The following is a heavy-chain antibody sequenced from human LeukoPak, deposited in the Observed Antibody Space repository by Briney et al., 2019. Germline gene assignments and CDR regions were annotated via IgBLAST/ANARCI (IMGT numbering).Heavy chain of an antibody. CDR3: AKDPHSSSWYYFDS. CDR1: GLAFSRFG. CDR2: IWYDGSNK. D-gene: IGHD6-13*01. J-gene: IGHJ4*02. V-gene: IGHV3-33*06. Sequence: HPGRSLRLSCAASGLAFSRFGMHWVRQAPGKGLEWVALIWYDGSNKYYADSVLGRFTLSRDNSKNTLYLQMNSLRAEDTAFYYCAKDPHSSSWYYFDSWGQGTLVTVSS.